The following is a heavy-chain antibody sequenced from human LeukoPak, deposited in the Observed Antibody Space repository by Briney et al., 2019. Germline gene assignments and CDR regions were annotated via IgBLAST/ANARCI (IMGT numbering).Heavy chain of an antibody. CDR1: GFTVSSNY. J-gene: IGHJ6*02. V-gene: IGHV3-66*01. CDR2: IYSGGST. Sequence: GGSLRLSCAASGFTVSSNYMSWVRQAPGKGLEWVSVIYSGGSTYYADSVKGRFTISRDNSKNTLYLQMNSLRAEDTAVYYCARDLGRVTIFGVVAKPGSYYYSGMDVWGQGTTVTVSS. D-gene: IGHD3-3*01. CDR3: ARDLGRVTIFGVVAKPGSYYYSGMDV.